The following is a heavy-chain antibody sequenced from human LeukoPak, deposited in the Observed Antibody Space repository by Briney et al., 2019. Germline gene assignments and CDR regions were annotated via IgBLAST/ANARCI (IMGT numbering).Heavy chain of an antibody. CDR3: ARRTVTSMGY. D-gene: IGHD4-11*01. CDR2: IYTSGST. V-gene: IGHV4-61*02. CDR1: GGSISSGSYY. Sequence: SETLSLTCTVSGGSISSGSYYWSWIRQPAGKGLEWIGRIYTSGSTNYNPSLKSRVTISVDTSKNQFSLKLSSVTAADTAVYYCARRTVTSMGYWGQGTLVTVSS. J-gene: IGHJ4*02.